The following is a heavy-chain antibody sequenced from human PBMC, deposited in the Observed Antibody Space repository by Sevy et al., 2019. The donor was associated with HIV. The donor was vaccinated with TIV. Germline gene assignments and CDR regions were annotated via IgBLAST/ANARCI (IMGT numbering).Heavy chain of an antibody. CDR3: ARWYFKMDV. V-gene: IGHV3-53*01. D-gene: IGHD6-13*01. CDR2: IYNGGST. J-gene: IGHJ6*02. Sequence: GGSLRLSCSASGFTVSGVHMTWVRQASGKGLEWVSVIYNGGSTYYADSVKGRFIISRDNSKNILYLERNSVGVEDTVVYDCARWYFKMDVWGQGATVTVSS. CDR1: GFTVSGVH.